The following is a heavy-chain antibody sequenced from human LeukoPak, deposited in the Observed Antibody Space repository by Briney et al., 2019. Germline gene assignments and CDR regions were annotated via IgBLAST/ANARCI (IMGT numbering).Heavy chain of an antibody. V-gene: IGHV3-15*01. J-gene: IGHJ4*02. CDR1: GLTFSNAW. CDR2: IKSKADDGTT. Sequence: GGSLRLSSAASGLTFSNAWMSWVRQAPGKGLEWLGRIKSKADDGTTDYAAPVKGRFTISRDDSKNTLSLQMNSLKTEDTAVYYCTTVGYVAATGQGLDYWGQGTLVTVSS. CDR3: TTVGYVAATGQGLDY. D-gene: IGHD6-13*01.